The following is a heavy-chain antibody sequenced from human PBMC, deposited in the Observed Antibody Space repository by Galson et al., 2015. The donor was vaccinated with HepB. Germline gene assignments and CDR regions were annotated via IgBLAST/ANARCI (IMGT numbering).Heavy chain of an antibody. D-gene: IGHD3-22*01. CDR2: INAGNGNT. CDR3: AREDSPRGNLVWYYDSSGYYSLLY. J-gene: IGHJ4*02. CDR1: GYTFTSYA. Sequence: SVKVSCKASGYTFTSYAMHWVRQAPGQRLEWMGWINAGNGNTKYSQKFQGRVTITRDTSASTAYMELSSLRSEDTAVYYCAREDSPRGNLVWYYDSSGYYSLLYWGQGTLVTVSS. V-gene: IGHV1-3*01.